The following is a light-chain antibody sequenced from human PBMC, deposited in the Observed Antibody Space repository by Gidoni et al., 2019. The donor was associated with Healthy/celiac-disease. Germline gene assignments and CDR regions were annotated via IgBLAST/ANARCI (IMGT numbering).Light chain of an antibody. J-gene: IGKJ4*02. V-gene: IGKV1-39*01. Sequence: DIQMTQSPPSLSASVGDRVTIPCRESQSISSSLNWYQQNTGKAPKLLIYAASSLQSGVPSRISGSGSGTEYTLTISSLQPEDVAADYYQQSYSTLLTFGGGTKVEIK. CDR1: QSISSS. CDR3: QQSYSTLLT. CDR2: AAS.